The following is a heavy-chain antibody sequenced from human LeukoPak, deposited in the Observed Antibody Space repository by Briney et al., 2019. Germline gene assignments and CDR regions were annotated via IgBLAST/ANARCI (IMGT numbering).Heavy chain of an antibody. CDR2: IYYSGTT. V-gene: IGHV4-30-4*01. CDR1: GGSMSSGDYY. D-gene: IGHD3-22*01. J-gene: IGHJ4*02. CDR3: ARVDYDSSGYYLIDY. Sequence: KPSETLSLTCTVSGGSMSSGDYYWSWIRQPPGKGLEWIGYIYYSGTTYYNPSLKSRVTISVDTSKNQFSLKLSSVTAADTAVYYCARVDYDSSGYYLIDYWGQGTLVTVSS.